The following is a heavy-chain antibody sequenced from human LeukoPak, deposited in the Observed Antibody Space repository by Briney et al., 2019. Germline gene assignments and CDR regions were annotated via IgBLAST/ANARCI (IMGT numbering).Heavy chain of an antibody. CDR2: IYTSGST. CDR3: AREVLDSTFDY. V-gene: IGHV4-61*02. Sequence: SETLSLTCTVSGGSISSGSYYWSWIRQPAGKGLEWIGRIYTSGSTNYNPSLKSRVTISVDTSKNQFSLKLSSVTAADTAVYYCAREVLDSTFDYWGQGTLVTVSS. J-gene: IGHJ4*02. D-gene: IGHD4/OR15-4a*01. CDR1: GGSISSGSYY.